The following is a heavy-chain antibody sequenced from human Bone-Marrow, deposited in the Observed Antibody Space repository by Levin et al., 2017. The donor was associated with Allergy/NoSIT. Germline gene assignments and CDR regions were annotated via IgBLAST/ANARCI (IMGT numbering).Heavy chain of an antibody. V-gene: IGHV3-48*03. CDR3: ARLGGLRSDAFDV. CDR2: ISSSGSTI. Sequence: PGGSLRLSCAASGFSFNTYDMNWVRQAPGKGLEWLAYISSSGSTIYYADSVKGRFTISRDNAGHSVSLQMNSLRAEDTAIYYCARLGGLRSDAFDVWGQGTMVTVSS. CDR1: GFSFNTYD. J-gene: IGHJ3*01. D-gene: IGHD3-16*01.